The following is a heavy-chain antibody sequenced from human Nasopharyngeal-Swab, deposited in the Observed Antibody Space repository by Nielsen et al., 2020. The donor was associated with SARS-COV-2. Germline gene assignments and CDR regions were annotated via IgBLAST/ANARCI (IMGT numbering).Heavy chain of an antibody. CDR2: INAGNGNT. V-gene: IGHV1-3*01. CDR1: GYTFTSYY. CDR3: ARFVESSSWYGYYYGMDV. Sequence: ASVKVSCKASGYTFTSYYMHWVRQAPGQRLEWMGWINAGNGNTKYSQKFQGRVTITRDTSASTAYMELSSLRSEDTAVYYCARFVESSSWYGYYYGMDVWGQGTTVTVSS. D-gene: IGHD6-13*01. J-gene: IGHJ6*02.